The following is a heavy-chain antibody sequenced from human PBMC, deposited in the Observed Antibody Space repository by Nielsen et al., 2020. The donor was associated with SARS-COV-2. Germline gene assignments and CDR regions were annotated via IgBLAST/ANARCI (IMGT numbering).Heavy chain of an antibody. CDR2: TNPSGGST. CDR3: AREPRAPSSGKLFDY. Sequence: ASVKVSCKASGYTFTSYYMHWVRQAPGQGLEWMGITNPSGGSTSYAQKFQGRVTMTRDTSTSTVYMELSSLRSEDTAVYYCAREPRAPSSGKLFDYWGQGTLVTVSS. CDR1: GYTFTSYY. J-gene: IGHJ4*02. D-gene: IGHD1-26*01. V-gene: IGHV1-46*01.